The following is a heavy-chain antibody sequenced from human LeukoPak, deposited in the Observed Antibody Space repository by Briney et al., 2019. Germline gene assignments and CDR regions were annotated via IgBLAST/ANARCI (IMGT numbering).Heavy chain of an antibody. D-gene: IGHD4-23*01. CDR2: IYSGGST. Sequence: GGSLRLSCVVSGVTVSTNYMSWVRQAPGKGLEWVSLIYSGGSTYYADSVKGRFTISRDNSKNTLYLQMNSLRAEDTAVYYCARRAGGYSHPYDYWGQGTLVTVSS. V-gene: IGHV3-53*01. J-gene: IGHJ4*02. CDR1: GVTVSTNY. CDR3: ARRAGGYSHPYDY.